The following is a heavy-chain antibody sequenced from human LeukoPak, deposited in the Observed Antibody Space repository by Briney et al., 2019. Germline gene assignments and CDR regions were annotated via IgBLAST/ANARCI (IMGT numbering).Heavy chain of an antibody. CDR3: ARTPQEYYYDTYFDS. CDR1: GYSISSGYY. V-gene: IGHV4-38-2*02. D-gene: IGHD3-22*01. Sequence: SETLSLTCTVSGYSISSGYYWGWIRQSPGKGLEWIGNIYHSGTTYYNPSLNSRVSISADTSKNQFSLRLRSVTAADTAVYFCARTPQEYYYDTYFDSWGQGTLVTVSS. CDR2: IYHSGTT. J-gene: IGHJ4*02.